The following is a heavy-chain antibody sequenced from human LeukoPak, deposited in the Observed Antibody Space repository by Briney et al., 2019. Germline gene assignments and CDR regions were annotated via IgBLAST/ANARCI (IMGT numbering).Heavy chain of an antibody. V-gene: IGHV4-61*02. CDR1: GGSISSGSYY. Sequence: PSETLSLTCTVSGGSISSGSYYWSWIRQPAGKGLEWIGRIYTSGSTNYNPSLKSRVTISVDTSKNQFSLKLSSVTAADTAVYYCARDPLFDIWGQGTMVTVSS. CDR2: IYTSGST. CDR3: ARDPLFDI. J-gene: IGHJ3*02.